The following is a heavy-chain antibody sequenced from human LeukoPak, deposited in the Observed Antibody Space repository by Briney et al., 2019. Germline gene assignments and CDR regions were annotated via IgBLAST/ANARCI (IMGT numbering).Heavy chain of an antibody. V-gene: IGHV1-69*05. Sequence: GASVKVSCKASGGTFSSYAISWVRQAPGQGLERMGRIIPIFGTANYAQKFQGRVTITTDESTSTAYMELSSLRSEDTAVYYCARDQLDIVVIPAAMRDYYYYMDVWGKGTTVTVSS. CDR2: IIPIFGTA. CDR3: ARDQLDIVVIPAAMRDYYYYMDV. D-gene: IGHD2-2*03. J-gene: IGHJ6*03. CDR1: GGTFSSYA.